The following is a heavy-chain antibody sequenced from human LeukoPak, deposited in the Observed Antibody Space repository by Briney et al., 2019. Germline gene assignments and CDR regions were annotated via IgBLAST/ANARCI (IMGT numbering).Heavy chain of an antibody. J-gene: IGHJ4*02. V-gene: IGHV3-30-3*01. CDR3: ARDSDRSGYSADY. D-gene: IGHD3-22*01. CDR1: EFSFSGYA. Sequence: GGSLRLSCAASEFSFSGYALHWVRQAPGKGLEWVAVISYDGSNRFYADSEKGRFSISRDNSKNTLYLQMDSLRLEDTAVYYCARDSDRSGYSADYWGQGTLVTVSS. CDR2: ISYDGSNR.